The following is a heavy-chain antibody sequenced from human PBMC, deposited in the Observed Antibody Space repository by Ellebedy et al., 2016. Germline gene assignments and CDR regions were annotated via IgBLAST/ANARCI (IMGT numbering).Heavy chain of an antibody. Sequence: GESLKISXAASGFTFSSYAMHWVRQAPGKGLEWVAVISYDGSNKYYADSVKGRFTISRDNSKNTLYLQMNSLRAEDTTVYYCARDLPKGSYYYYGMDVWGQGTTVTVSS. V-gene: IGHV3-30*14. CDR3: ARDLPKGSYYYYGMDV. J-gene: IGHJ6*02. D-gene: IGHD5/OR15-5a*01. CDR2: ISYDGSNK. CDR1: GFTFSSYA.